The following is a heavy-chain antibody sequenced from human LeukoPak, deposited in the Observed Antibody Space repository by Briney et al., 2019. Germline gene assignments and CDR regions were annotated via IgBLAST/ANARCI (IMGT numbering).Heavy chain of an antibody. D-gene: IGHD5-18*01. CDR3: AKEAGGYSYGYRWFDP. CDR1: GFTFDDYA. CDR2: ISWNNGSI. V-gene: IGHV3-9*01. Sequence: GRSLRLSCAASGFTFDDYAMHWVRQAPGKGLEWVSGISWNNGSIGYADSVKGRITISRDNAKNSLYLQMNSLRAEDTALYYCAKEAGGYSYGYRWFDPWGQGTLVTVSS. J-gene: IGHJ5*02.